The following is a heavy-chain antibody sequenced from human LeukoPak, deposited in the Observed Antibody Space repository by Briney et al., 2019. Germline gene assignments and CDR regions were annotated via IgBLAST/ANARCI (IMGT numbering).Heavy chain of an antibody. Sequence: SQTLSLTCTVSGGSISSGGYYWSWIRQPPGKGLEWIGYIYHSGSTYYNPSLKSRVTISVDRSKNQVSLKLGSVTAADTAVYYCARVVWGGDFHYSLDVWGKGTTVIVSS. J-gene: IGHJ6*03. CDR3: ARVVWGGDFHYSLDV. CDR2: IYHSGST. V-gene: IGHV4-30-2*01. CDR1: GGSISSGGYY. D-gene: IGHD7-27*01.